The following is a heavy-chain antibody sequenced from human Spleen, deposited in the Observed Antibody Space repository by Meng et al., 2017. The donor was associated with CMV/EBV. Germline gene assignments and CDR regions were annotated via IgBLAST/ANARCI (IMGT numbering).Heavy chain of an antibody. Sequence: TFNRFGISWVRQAPGQGLEWMGGIIPILGVAHYIQKFQGRITITAHKSATTAYMELTSLTSDDTAMYYCTRGEYYDGNGYYLPNFDYWGRGTLVTVSS. V-gene: IGHV1-69*10. CDR2: IIPILGVA. CDR1: TFNRFG. CDR3: TRGEYYDGNGYYLPNFDY. J-gene: IGHJ4*02. D-gene: IGHD3-22*01.